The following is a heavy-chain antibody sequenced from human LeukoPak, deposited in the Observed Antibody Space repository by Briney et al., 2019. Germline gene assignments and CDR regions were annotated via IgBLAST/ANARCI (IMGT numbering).Heavy chain of an antibody. D-gene: IGHD3-10*02. CDR2: IQSDGNNK. J-gene: IGHJ4*02. CDR1: GFIFSSYD. CDR3: AKNVSRVY. V-gene: IGHV3-30*02. Sequence: GGALRLSCAASGFIFSSYDIHWVRQAPGKGLEWVAFIQSDGNNKYYAHSVKGRFTISRDNSKNTLYLQMNSLRAEDTAVYYCAKNVSRVYWGQGTLVTVSS.